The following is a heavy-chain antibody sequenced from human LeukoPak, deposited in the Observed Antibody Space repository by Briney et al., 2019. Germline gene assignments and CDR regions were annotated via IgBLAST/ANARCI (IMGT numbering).Heavy chain of an antibody. CDR2: ISSSSSYI. CDR3: ARGYDILTGYPSGY. V-gene: IGHV3-21*01. J-gene: IGHJ4*02. D-gene: IGHD3-9*01. Sequence: GGSLRLSCAASGFTFSSYSMNWVRQAPGKGLDWVSSISSSSSYIYYADSVKGRFTISRDNAKNSLYLQMNSLRAEDTAVYYCARGYDILTGYPSGYWGQGTLVTVSS. CDR1: GFTFSSYS.